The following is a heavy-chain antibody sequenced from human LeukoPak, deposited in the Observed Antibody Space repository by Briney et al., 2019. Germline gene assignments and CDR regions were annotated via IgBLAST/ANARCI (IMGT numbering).Heavy chain of an antibody. CDR3: ARDYGDYSDY. J-gene: IGHJ4*02. V-gene: IGHV1-69*11. D-gene: IGHD4-17*01. CDR1: GGTFSSYA. CDR2: IIPILGTA. Sequence: SVKVSCKASGGTFSSYAISWVRQAPGQGLEWMGRIIPILGTANYAQKFQGRVTITTDESTSTAYMELSSLRSEDTAVYYCARDYGDYSDYWGQGTLVTVSS.